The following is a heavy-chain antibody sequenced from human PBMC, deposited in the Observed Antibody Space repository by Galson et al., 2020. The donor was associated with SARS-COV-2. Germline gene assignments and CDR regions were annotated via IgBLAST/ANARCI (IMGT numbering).Heavy chain of an antibody. Sequence: HGESLKISCKGSGYSFTSYWISWVRQMPGKGLEWMGRIDPSDSYTNYSPSFQGHVTISADKSISTAYLQWSSLKASDTAMYYCASRQTYGLGTTTLYYYYYYMDVWGKGTTVTVSS. V-gene: IGHV5-10-1*01. J-gene: IGHJ6*03. CDR1: GYSFTSYW. CDR2: IDPSDSYT. D-gene: IGHD3-10*01. CDR3: ASRQTYGLGTTTLYYYYYYMDV.